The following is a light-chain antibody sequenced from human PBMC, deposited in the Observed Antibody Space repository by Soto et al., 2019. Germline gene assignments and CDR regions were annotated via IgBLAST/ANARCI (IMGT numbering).Light chain of an antibody. J-gene: IGLJ1*01. CDR1: SSDVGGYNF. CDR2: EVD. Sequence: QSVXTQPPSASGSLGQSVTISCTGTSSDVGGYNFVSWYQQQPGKAPKVMINEVDKRPSGVPDRFSGSKSGDTASLTVSGPQAEEEADYYGSSYAGNPVVYVFGSGTKFTVL. CDR3: SSYAGNPVVYV. V-gene: IGLV2-8*01.